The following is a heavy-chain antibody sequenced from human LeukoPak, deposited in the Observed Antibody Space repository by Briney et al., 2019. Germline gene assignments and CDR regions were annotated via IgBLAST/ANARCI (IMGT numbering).Heavy chain of an antibody. V-gene: IGHV3-11*04. D-gene: IGHD3-9*01. CDR3: AKLFPDILTGYYPRGDY. CDR2: ISSSGSTI. CDR1: GFTFSDYY. J-gene: IGHJ4*02. Sequence: GGSLRLSCAASGFTFSDYYMSWIRQAPGKGLEWVSYISSSGSTIYYADSVKGRFTISRDNAKNTLYLQMNSLRAEDTAVYYCAKLFPDILTGYYPRGDYWGQGTLVTVSS.